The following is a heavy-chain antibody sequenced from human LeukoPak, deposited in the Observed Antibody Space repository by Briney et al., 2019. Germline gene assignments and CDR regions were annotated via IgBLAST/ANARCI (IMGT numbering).Heavy chain of an antibody. V-gene: IGHV3-74*01. CDR1: GFTFSSYW. D-gene: IGHD3-10*01. CDR2: INSDGSST. CDR3: ARAESYGSGSYRGMDV. Sequence: GGSLRLPCAASGFTFSSYWMHWVRQAPGKGLVWVSRINSDGSSTSYADSVKGRFTISRDNAKNTLYLQMNSLRAEDTAVYYCARAESYGSGSYRGMDVWGKGTTVTVSS. J-gene: IGHJ6*04.